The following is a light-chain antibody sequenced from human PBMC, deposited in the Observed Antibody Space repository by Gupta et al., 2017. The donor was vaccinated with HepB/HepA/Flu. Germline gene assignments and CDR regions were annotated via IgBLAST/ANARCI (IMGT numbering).Light chain of an antibody. Sequence: QSALTQPASVSGSPGQSLTISCTGTSTDIGAYNYVSWYQQHSGKVPTLLIYGVRNRPSGIADRFSGSASGNTASLTISGLQAEDEASYYGSAYTSTSTVVFGGGTKLTVL. V-gene: IGLV2-14*01. J-gene: IGLJ2*01. CDR3: SAYTSTSTVV. CDR2: GVR. CDR1: STDIGAYNY.